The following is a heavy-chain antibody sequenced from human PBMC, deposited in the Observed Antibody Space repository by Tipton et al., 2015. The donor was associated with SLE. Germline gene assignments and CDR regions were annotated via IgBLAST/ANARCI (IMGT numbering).Heavy chain of an antibody. Sequence: TLSLTCTVSGGSISSDWHYWGWIRQPPGKGLEWIGSIDHDEITSYNPSLKSRVIMSVDTSKNHFSLKLSSVTAADTAVYYCAREGRDGYNPLGMDVWGQGTTVTVSS. CDR3: AREGRDGYNPLGMDV. J-gene: IGHJ6*02. V-gene: IGHV4-39*02. CDR2: IDHDEIT. CDR1: GGSISSDWHY. D-gene: IGHD5-24*01.